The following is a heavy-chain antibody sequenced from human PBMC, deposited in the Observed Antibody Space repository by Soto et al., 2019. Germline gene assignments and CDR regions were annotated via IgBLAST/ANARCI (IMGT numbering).Heavy chain of an antibody. V-gene: IGHV2-70*01. D-gene: IGHD3-10*01. CDR1: GFSLGATGMC. CDR2: IDWEDDK. CDR3: ARSTYYIELAENYFDY. Sequence: SGPTLVNPTQTLTLTCSFSGFSLGATGMCVAWIRQPPGKALEWLALIDWEDDKYYKASLKTRRTISKDTSKNQVVLTMTDMDPVDTATYYCARSTYYIELAENYFDYWGRGTLVTVSS. J-gene: IGHJ4*01.